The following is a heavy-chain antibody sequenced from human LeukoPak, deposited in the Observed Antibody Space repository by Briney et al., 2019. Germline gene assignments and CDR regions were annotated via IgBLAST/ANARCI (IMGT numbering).Heavy chain of an antibody. D-gene: IGHD3-16*01. CDR1: GYTFSSYS. CDR2: ISSSSSYI. V-gene: IGHV3-21*01. J-gene: IGHJ6*03. Sequence: PGGSLRLSCAASGYTFSSYSMNWVRDAPGKGLEWGSSISSSSSYIYYADSVKGRFTISRDNAKNSLYLQMNSLRAEDTAVYYCASEQRGGFFAMDVWGKGTTVTVSS. CDR3: ASEQRGGFFAMDV.